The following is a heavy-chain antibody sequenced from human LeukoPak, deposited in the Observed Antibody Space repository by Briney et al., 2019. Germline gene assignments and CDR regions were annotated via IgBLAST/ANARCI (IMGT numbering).Heavy chain of an antibody. CDR1: GFTFSSYS. CDR3: ARGSYCSGGSCYSAY. Sequence: GGSLRLSCAASGFTFSSYSMNWVRQAPGKGLEWVSYISSSSSTIYYADSVKGRFTISRDNSKNTLYLQMGSLRAEDMAVYYCARGSYCSGGSCYSAYWGQETLVTVSS. V-gene: IGHV3-48*01. J-gene: IGHJ4*02. CDR2: ISSSSSTI. D-gene: IGHD2-15*01.